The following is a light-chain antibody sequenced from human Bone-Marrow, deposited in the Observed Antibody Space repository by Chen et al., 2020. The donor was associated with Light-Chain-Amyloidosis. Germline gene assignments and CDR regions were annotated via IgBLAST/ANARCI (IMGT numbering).Light chain of an antibody. Sequence: DIQMTQSPSSLSASVGDRVTITCRASQGISNCVAWYQQKAGKAPKLLLYAASRLESGVPSRFSGSGSATQYSLTSSGLQPEDFASYYCKQYYSYPLTFGGGTKVEIQ. J-gene: IGKJ4*01. CDR1: QGISNC. CDR2: AAS. CDR3: KQYYSYPLT. V-gene: IGKV1-NL1*01.